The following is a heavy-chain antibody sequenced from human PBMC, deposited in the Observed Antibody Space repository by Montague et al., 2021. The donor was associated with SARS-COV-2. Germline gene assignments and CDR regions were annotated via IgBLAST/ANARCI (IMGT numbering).Heavy chain of an antibody. CDR3: ARVGRGSSWYEVAFDI. Sequence: SETLSLTCTVSGGSISSSSYYWGWIRQPPGKGLEWIGYIYNSGSTXYNPSLTSRVTISVDTSKNQFSLKLSSVAAADTAVYYCARVGRGSSWYEVAFDIWGQGTVVTVSS. D-gene: IGHD6-13*01. J-gene: IGHJ3*02. V-gene: IGHV4-61*05. CDR2: IYNSGST. CDR1: GGSISSSSYY.